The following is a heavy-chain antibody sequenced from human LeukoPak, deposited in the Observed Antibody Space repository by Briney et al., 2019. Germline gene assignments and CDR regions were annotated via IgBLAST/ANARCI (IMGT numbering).Heavy chain of an antibody. CDR3: ARDTYYYDSSGPTIDY. J-gene: IGHJ4*02. CDR1: GFTFSSYS. D-gene: IGHD3-22*01. V-gene: IGHV3-21*01. Sequence: PGGSLRLSCAASGFTFSSYSMNWVCQAPGKGLEWVSSISSSSSYIYYADSVKGRFTISRDNAKNSLYLQMNSLRAEDTAVYYCARDTYYYDSSGPTIDYWGQGTLVTVSS. CDR2: ISSSSSYI.